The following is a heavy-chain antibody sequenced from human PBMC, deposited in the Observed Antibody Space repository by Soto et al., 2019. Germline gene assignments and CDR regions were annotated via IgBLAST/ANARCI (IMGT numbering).Heavy chain of an antibody. CDR2: ISYDGSNK. CDR1: GFTFSSYG. Sequence: ESGGGVVQPGRSLRLSCAASGFTFSSYGMHWVRQAPGKGLEWVAVISYDGSNKYYADSVKGRFTISRDNSKNTLYLQMNSLRAEDTAVYYCAKDQRGYSYGYWGYFDYWGQGTLVTVSS. CDR3: AKDQRGYSYGYWGYFDY. J-gene: IGHJ4*02. V-gene: IGHV3-30*18. D-gene: IGHD5-18*01.